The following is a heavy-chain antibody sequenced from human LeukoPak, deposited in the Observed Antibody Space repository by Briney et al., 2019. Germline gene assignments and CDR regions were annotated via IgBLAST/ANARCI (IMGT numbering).Heavy chain of an antibody. CDR1: GYIFTSYY. CDR3: ARSEDRIAAAGTFRWFDP. D-gene: IGHD6-13*01. CDR2: INPTGGST. Sequence: GASVKVSCKASGYIFTSYYMHWVRQAPGEGLEWMGIINPTGGSTSYAQKFQGRVTMTRDTSISTAYMELSRLRSDDTAVYYCARSEDRIAAAGTFRWFDPWGQGTLVTVSS. J-gene: IGHJ5*02. V-gene: IGHV1-46*01.